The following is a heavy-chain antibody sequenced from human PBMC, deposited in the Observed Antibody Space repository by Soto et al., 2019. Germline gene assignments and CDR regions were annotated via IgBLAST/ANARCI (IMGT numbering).Heavy chain of an antibody. Sequence: QVQLVESGGGVVQPGRSLRLSCAASGFTFSSYGMHWVRQAPGKGLEWVAVISYDGSNKYYADSVKGRFTISRDNSKNTLYLQMNSLRAEDTAVYYCAKDRWAYYYGSGSSHRAGMDVWGQGTTVTVSS. CDR3: AKDRWAYYYGSGSSHRAGMDV. CDR2: ISYDGSNK. CDR1: GFTFSSYG. V-gene: IGHV3-30*18. D-gene: IGHD3-10*01. J-gene: IGHJ6*02.